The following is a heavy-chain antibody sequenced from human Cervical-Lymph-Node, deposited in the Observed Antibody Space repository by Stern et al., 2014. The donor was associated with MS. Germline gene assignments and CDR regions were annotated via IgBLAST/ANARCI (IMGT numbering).Heavy chain of an antibody. Sequence: QVQLQESGSGLVKPSQTLSLTCAVSGGSISSGGYSWSWIRQPPGKGLEWIGYIYHSGSTYYNPSLKSRVTISLDRSTNQFSLQLSSVPAADTAVYYCARAPERTAYYYYYGMDVWGQGTTVTVSS. J-gene: IGHJ6*02. CDR3: ARAPERTAYYYYYGMDV. D-gene: IGHD5-18*01. CDR1: GGSISSGGYS. V-gene: IGHV4-30-2*01. CDR2: IYHSGST.